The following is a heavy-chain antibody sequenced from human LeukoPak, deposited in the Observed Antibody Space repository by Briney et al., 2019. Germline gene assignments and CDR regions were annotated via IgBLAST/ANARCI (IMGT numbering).Heavy chain of an antibody. CDR3: ARDRRYCSSTSCPSGWFDP. D-gene: IGHD2-2*01. CDR1: GYTFTGYY. CDR2: INPNSGGT. V-gene: IGHV1-2*02. J-gene: IGHJ5*02. Sequence: ASVKVSCKASGYTFTGYYMHGVRQAPGQGLEWMGWINPNSGGTNYAQKFQGRVTMTRDTSISTAYMELSRLRSDDTAVYYCARDRRYCSSTSCPSGWFDPWGQGTLVTVSS.